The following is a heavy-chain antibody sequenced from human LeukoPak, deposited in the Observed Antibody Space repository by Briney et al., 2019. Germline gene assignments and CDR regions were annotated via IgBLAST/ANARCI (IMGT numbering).Heavy chain of an antibody. CDR3: ARGQLQKADGLGQHYYYYGWDV. CDR1: GFTFSSYA. J-gene: IGHJ6*04. CDR2: ISYDGSNK. D-gene: IGHD6-13*01. Sequence: GGSLRLSCAASGFTFSSYAMHWVRQAPGKGLEWVAVISYDGSNKYYADSVKGRFTISRDNSKNTLYLQMNSLRAEDTAVYYCARGQLQKADGLGQHYYYYGWDVWGKGTTVTVSS. V-gene: IGHV3-30-3*01.